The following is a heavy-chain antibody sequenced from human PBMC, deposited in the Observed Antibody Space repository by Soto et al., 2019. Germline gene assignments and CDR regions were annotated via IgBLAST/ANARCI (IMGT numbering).Heavy chain of an antibody. V-gene: IGHV3-53*05. Sequence: GGSLRLSCAASGFTVSSNYMSWVRQAPGKGLEWVSVIYSGGSTYYADSVKGRFTISRDNSKNTLYLQMNSLRPEDTAVFHCARGHSGEGGYYYGMDVWGQGTTVTVSS. J-gene: IGHJ6*02. CDR1: GFTVSSNY. CDR3: ARGHSGEGGYYYGMDV. D-gene: IGHD2-21*01. CDR2: IYSGGST.